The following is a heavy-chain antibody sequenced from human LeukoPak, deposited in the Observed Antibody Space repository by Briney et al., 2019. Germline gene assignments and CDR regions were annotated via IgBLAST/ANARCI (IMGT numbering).Heavy chain of an antibody. V-gene: IGHV3-33*01. CDR3: ARTPYCGGDCYWGIYYYYGMDV. Sequence: GGSLRLSCAASGFIFSSYGMHWVRQAPGKGLEWVAVIWYDGSNKYYADSVKGRFTISRDNSKNTLYLQMNSLRAEDTAVYYCARTPYCGGDCYWGIYYYYGMDVWGQGTTVTVSS. J-gene: IGHJ6*02. CDR2: IWYDGSNK. CDR1: GFIFSSYG. D-gene: IGHD2-21*02.